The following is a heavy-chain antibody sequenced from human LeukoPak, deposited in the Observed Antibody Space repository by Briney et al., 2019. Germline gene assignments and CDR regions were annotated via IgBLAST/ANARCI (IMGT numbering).Heavy chain of an antibody. CDR1: GFTFSDYY. J-gene: IGHJ3*02. CDR3: ARDPLDISRWANAFDI. D-gene: IGHD5-12*01. V-gene: IGHV3-30*03. CDR2: ISYNGNNK. Sequence: GGSLRLSCAASGFTFSDYYMSWIRQAPGKGLEWVAYISYNGNNKYEDSVKGRFTISRDNSKNTLHLQMNGLRAEDTAVYYCARDPLDISRWANAFDIWGQGTTVIVSS.